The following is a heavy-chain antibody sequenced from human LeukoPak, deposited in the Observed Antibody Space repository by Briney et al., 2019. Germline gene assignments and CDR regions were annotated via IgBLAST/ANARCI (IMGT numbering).Heavy chain of an antibody. Sequence: GGSLRLSCAASGFTFSSHWMHWVRQVPGKGLEWVSSISSSSSSIYYADSLKGRFTISRDNAKTSLYLQMNSLRAEDTAVYYCARLADYGNYGPREYLDFWGQGTLVTVSS. CDR3: ARLADYGNYGPREYLDF. D-gene: IGHD4-11*01. V-gene: IGHV3-21*01. CDR2: ISSSSSSI. J-gene: IGHJ4*02. CDR1: GFTFSSHW.